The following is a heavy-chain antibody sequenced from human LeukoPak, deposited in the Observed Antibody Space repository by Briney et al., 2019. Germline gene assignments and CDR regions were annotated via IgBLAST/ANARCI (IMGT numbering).Heavy chain of an antibody. CDR2: LSGTGAYT. CDR3: ARFSTYYDFWSGPRPDDAFDI. CDR1: GFIFSSYG. D-gene: IGHD3-3*01. V-gene: IGHV3-21*01. Sequence: GGTLRLSCAASGFIFSSYGMSWVRQAPGKGLEWVSSLSGTGAYTYYADSVKGRFTISRDNAKNSLYLQMNSLRAEDTAVYYCARFSTYYDFWSGPRPDDAFDIWGQGTMVTVSS. J-gene: IGHJ3*02.